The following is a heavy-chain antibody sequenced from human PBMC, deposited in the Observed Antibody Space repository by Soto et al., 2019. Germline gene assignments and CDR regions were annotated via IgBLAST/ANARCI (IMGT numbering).Heavy chain of an antibody. Sequence: EAQLLESGGGLVQPGGSLRLSCVASGFTFNYYDVTWVRRAPGKGLDWVSTISDTGRDTYFGDSVRGRFSISRDKSRNAMYLQMHSLTVDDTCVYYCATSSERLSLVTLGGLIPLGFDYWGQGIVVTVSS. CDR1: GFTFNYYD. J-gene: IGHJ4*02. CDR3: ATSSERLSLVTLGGLIPLGFDY. D-gene: IGHD3-16*01. V-gene: IGHV3-23*01. CDR2: ISDTGRDT.